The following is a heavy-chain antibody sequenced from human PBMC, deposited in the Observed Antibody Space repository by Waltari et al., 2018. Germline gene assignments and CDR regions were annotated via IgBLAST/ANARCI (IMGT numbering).Heavy chain of an antibody. Sequence: QLQLVQSGAEVKKPGASVTVSCEASGYNFTRYDVNWVRQATGQGLEWMGWINPPSGEVGYTQRFQGRVTMTRNTSINTVYMELSSLTADDTATYYCSDSSGPWGQGTLVTVSS. J-gene: IGHJ5*02. CDR2: INPPSGEV. CDR1: GYNFTRYD. CDR3: SDSSGP. D-gene: IGHD3-22*01. V-gene: IGHV1-8*01.